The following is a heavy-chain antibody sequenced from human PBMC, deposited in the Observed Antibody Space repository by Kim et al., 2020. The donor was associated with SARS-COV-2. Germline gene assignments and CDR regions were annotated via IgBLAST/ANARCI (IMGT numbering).Heavy chain of an antibody. J-gene: IGHJ6*02. Sequence: GGSLRLSCAASGFTFSSYSMNCVRQAPGKGLERVSSISSSSYIYYADSVKDRFTISRDNAKNSLYLQMNSLRAEDTAVYYCARDPYGGDLFYYYYGMDVWGQGTTVTVSS. V-gene: IGHV3-21*01. CDR2: ISSSSYI. D-gene: IGHD2-21*01. CDR3: ARDPYGGDLFYYYYGMDV. CDR1: GFTFSSYS.